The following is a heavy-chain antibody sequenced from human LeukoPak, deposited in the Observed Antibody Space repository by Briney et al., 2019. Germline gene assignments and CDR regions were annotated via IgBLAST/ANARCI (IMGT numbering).Heavy chain of an antibody. CDR1: GFTFGDYA. Sequence: PGGSLRLSCTASGFTFGDYAMSWVRQAPGKGLEWVGFIRSKAYGGTTEYAASVKGRFTISRDDSKSIAYLQMNSLKTEDTAVYYCTRSVVPAAMGSWMADAFDIWGQGTMVTVSS. J-gene: IGHJ3*02. CDR2: IRSKAYGGTT. D-gene: IGHD2-2*01. V-gene: IGHV3-49*04. CDR3: TRSVVPAAMGSWMADAFDI.